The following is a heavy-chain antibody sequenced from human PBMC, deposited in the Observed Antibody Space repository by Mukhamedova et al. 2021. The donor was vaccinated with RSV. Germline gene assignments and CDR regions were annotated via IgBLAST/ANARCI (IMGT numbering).Heavy chain of an antibody. CDR2: IRTKAYDGTT. CDR3: TQDYQLPDP. J-gene: IGHJ5*02. D-gene: IGHD2-2*01. Sequence: EWLCFIRTKAYDGTTQYAASVKGRFTISRDDSKSVAYLQMNSLKTEDTAVYYCTQDYQLPDPWGQGTLVTVPS. V-gene: IGHV3-49*02.